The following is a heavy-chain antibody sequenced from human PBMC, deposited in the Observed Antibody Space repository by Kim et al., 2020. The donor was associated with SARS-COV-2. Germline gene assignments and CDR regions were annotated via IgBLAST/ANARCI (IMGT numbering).Heavy chain of an antibody. D-gene: IGHD3-10*01. CDR3: AKDTARGPGPFGRGAFDI. Sequence: GGSLRLSCAASGFTFGDYAMHWVRQAPGKGLEWVSGISWNSGSIGYADSVKGRFTISRDNAKNSLYLQMNSLRAEDTALYYCAKDTARGPGPFGRGAFDIWGQGTMVTVSS. J-gene: IGHJ3*02. V-gene: IGHV3-9*01. CDR2: ISWNSGSI. CDR1: GFTFGDYA.